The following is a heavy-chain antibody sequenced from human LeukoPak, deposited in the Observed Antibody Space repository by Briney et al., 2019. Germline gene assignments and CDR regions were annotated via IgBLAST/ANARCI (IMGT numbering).Heavy chain of an antibody. CDR3: ARDDSSSTSCYII. J-gene: IGHJ4*02. D-gene: IGHD2-2*02. CDR1: GFTFSSYS. CDR2: ISSSSSYI. V-gene: IGHV3-21*01. Sequence: PGGSLRLSCAASGFTFSSYSMNWVRQAPGKWLEWVSSISSSSSYIYYADSVKGRFTISRDNAKNSLYLQMNSLRAEDTAVYYCARDDSSSTSCYIIWGQGTLVTVSS.